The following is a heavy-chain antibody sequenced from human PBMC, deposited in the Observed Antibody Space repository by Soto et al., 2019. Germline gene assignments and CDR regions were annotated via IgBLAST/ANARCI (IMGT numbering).Heavy chain of an antibody. D-gene: IGHD6-6*01. V-gene: IGHV3-21*01. CDR3: ARGGGYSSSSGYYGMDV. CDR1: GFTFSSYS. CDR2: ISSSSSYI. Sequence: EVQLVESGGGLVKPGGSLRLSCAASGFTFSSYSMNWVRQAPGKGLEWVSSISSSSSYIYYADSVKGRFTISRDNAKNSLYLQMNSLRAEDTAVYYCARGGGYSSSSGYYGMDVWGQGTTVTVSS. J-gene: IGHJ6*02.